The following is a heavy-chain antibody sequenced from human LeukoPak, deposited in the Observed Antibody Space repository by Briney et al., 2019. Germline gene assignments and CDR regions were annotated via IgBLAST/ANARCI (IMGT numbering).Heavy chain of an antibody. CDR2: INHSGST. CDR3: ARGSGVPAAYYYYGHYV. J-gene: IGHJ6*02. Sequence: SETLSLTCAVYGGSVSGYYWSWIRQPPGKGLEWIGEINHSGSTNYNPSLKSRVTISVDTSKNQFSLKLSSVTAADTAVYYCARGSGVPAAYYYYGHYVWGQGTTVTVSS. V-gene: IGHV4-34*01. D-gene: IGHD2-2*01. CDR1: GGSVSGYY.